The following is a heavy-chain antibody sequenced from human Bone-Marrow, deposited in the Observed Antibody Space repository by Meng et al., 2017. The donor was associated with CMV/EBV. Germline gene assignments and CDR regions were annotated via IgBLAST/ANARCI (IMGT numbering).Heavy chain of an antibody. CDR2: ISWNSGSI. CDR3: ARDGYCSSTSCYHGMDV. V-gene: IGHV3-9*01. D-gene: IGHD2-2*01. CDR1: GFTFDDYA. Sequence: SLKISCAASGFTFDDYAMHWVRQAPGKGLEWVSGISWNSGSIGYADSVKGRFTISRDNAKNSLYLQMNSLRAEDAAVYYCARDGYCSSTSCYHGMDVWGQGTTVTVSS. J-gene: IGHJ6*02.